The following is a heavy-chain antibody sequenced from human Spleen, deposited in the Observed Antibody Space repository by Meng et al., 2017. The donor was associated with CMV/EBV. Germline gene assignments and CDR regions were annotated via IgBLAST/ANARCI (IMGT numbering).Heavy chain of an antibody. D-gene: IGHD3-10*01. CDR2: IYHNGDS. CDR1: GGSSNRGNW. J-gene: IGHJ4*02. Sequence: LMCAVSGGSSNRGNWWTWVRQSPRKGLEWIGEIYHNGDSNSKPSLKSRVTMSVDRSKNQFSLRVSSVTAADTAVYYCARSLVRGVIDFWGQGILVTVSS. V-gene: IGHV4-4*02. CDR3: ARSLVRGVIDF.